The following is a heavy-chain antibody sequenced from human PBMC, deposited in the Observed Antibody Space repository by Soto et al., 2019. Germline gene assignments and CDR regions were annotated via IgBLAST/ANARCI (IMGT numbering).Heavy chain of an antibody. J-gene: IGHJ4*02. CDR1: GFTFSSYG. CDR3: AKRIAVAVPYFDY. CDR2: ISGSGGST. V-gene: IGHV3-23*01. Sequence: EVQLLESGGGLVQPGGSLRLSCAASGFTFSSYGMSWVRQAPGKGLQWVSTISGSGGSTYYADSVKGRFTISRDSSKNTLYLQMNSLRAEDTAVYYCAKRIAVAVPYFDYWGQGTLVTVSS. D-gene: IGHD6-19*01.